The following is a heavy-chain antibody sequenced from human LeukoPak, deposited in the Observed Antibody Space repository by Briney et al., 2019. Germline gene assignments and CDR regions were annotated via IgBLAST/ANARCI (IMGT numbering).Heavy chain of an antibody. CDR2: IYYSGST. D-gene: IGHD6-19*01. CDR1: GGSISSGDYY. CDR3: AGSGWYEGANWFDP. Sequence: SETLSLTCTVSGGSISSGDYYWSWIRQPPGKGLEWIGYIYYSGSTYYNPSLKSRVTISVDTSKNQFSLKLSSVTAADTAVYYCAGSGWYEGANWFDPWGQGTLVTVSS. V-gene: IGHV4-30-4*01. J-gene: IGHJ5*02.